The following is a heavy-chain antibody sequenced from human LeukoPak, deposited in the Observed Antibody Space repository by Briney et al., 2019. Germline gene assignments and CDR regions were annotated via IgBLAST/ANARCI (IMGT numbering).Heavy chain of an antibody. Sequence: GGSLRLSCAASGFTFSGSAMHWVRQASGKGLEWVGRIRSKANSYATAYAASVKGRFTISRDDSKNTAYPQMNSLKTEDTAVYYCTHLIDFWSGLRFDPWGQGTLVTVSS. CDR2: IRSKANSYAT. CDR1: GFTFSGSA. J-gene: IGHJ5*02. CDR3: THLIDFWSGLRFDP. V-gene: IGHV3-73*01. D-gene: IGHD3-3*01.